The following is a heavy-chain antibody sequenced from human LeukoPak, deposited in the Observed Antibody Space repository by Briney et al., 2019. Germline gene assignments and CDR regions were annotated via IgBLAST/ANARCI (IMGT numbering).Heavy chain of an antibody. V-gene: IGHV5-51*01. Sequence: GESLKIFCKGSGYSFTTYWIGWWRQMPGKGLEWMGIIYPGDSDTRYSPSFQGQVTMSADTSINTSYLQWSILKAADTAMYYCARRQGCSSTSCPPDYWGQGTLVTVSS. J-gene: IGHJ4*02. CDR3: ARRQGCSSTSCPPDY. D-gene: IGHD2-2*01. CDR1: GYSFTTYW. CDR2: IYPGDSDT.